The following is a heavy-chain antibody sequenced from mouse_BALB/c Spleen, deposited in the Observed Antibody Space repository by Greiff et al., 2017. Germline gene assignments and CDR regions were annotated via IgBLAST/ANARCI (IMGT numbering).Heavy chain of an antibody. V-gene: IGHV1-7*01. CDR2: INPSTGYT. CDR1: GYTFTSYW. CDR3: ATRRDYAMDY. Sequence: VQLQQSGAELAKPGASVKMSCKASGYTFTSYWMHWVKQRPGQGLEWIGYINPSTGYTEYNQKFKDKATLTADKSSSTAYMQLSSLTSEDSAVYYCATRRDYAMDYWGQGTSVTVSS. J-gene: IGHJ4*01.